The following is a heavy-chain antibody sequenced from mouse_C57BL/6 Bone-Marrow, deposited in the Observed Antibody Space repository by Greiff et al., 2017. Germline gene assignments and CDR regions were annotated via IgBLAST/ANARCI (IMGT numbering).Heavy chain of an antibody. CDR2: IWSGGSP. CDR1: GFSLTSYG. V-gene: IGHV2-2*01. CDR3: AGRRGFAY. Sequence: QVQLQQSGPGLVQPSPRLSITCTVSGFSLTSYGVHWVRQSPGKGLEWLGVIWSGGSPDDNAAFIARLGISKDTSNSYVVFNMHSVQADEAALYYCAGRRGFAYWGLEDLVNGYA. J-gene: IGHJ3*01.